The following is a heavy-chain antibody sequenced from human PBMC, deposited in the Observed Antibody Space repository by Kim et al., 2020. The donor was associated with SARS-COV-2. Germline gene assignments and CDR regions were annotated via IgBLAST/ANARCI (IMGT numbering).Heavy chain of an antibody. D-gene: IGHD6-19*01. CDR3: ARDPGRYEGSGVYYFDY. V-gene: IGHV3-11*06. J-gene: IGHJ4*02. Sequence: KGRFTISRDNAKNSLYLQMNSLRAEDTAVYYCARDPGRYEGSGVYYFDYWGQGTLVTVSS.